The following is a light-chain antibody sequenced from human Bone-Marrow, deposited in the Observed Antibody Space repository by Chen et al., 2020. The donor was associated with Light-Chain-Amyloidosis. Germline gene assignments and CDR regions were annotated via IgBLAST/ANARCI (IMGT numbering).Light chain of an antibody. J-gene: IGLJ2*01. Sequence: SYELTQPPSVSVSPGQTARLTCSGDDLPTKYAYWYQQKPGQAPVLVIHRDTERPSGISERFSGSSSGTTATLTISGVQAEGEADYHCQSADSSGTYEVIFGGGTKLTVL. CDR3: QSADSSGTYEVI. CDR1: DLPTKY. CDR2: RDT. V-gene: IGLV3-25*03.